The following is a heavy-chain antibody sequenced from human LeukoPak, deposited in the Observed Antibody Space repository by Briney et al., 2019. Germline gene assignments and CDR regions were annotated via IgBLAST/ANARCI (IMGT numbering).Heavy chain of an antibody. CDR2: ISGSSSTL. V-gene: IGHV3-48*02. Sequence: GGSLRLSCAPSGFSLGEYKMNWVRQAPGKGLEWVSYISGSSSTLKYADSVKGRFTISRDNGKNSLYLQMNSLRDEDTAVYYCARGVSRYISGWHFDYWGQGTLVTVSS. CDR3: ARGVSRYISGWHFDY. CDR1: GFSLGEYK. D-gene: IGHD6-19*01. J-gene: IGHJ4*02.